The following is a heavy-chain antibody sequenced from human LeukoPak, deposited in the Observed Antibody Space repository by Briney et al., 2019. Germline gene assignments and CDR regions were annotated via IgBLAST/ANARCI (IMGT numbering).Heavy chain of an antibody. D-gene: IGHD2-21*02. V-gene: IGHV4-4*02. CDR3: ARASPPTASLDY. CDR1: GGSIRSSSW. J-gene: IGHJ4*02. Sequence: SGTLSLTCTVSGGSIRSSSWWSWVRQPPGKGLECIGEIYHSGTTNYNPSLKSRVTISVDESKNQFSLKLNSVTAADTAVYYCARASPPTASLDYWGQGTLVTVSS. CDR2: IYHSGTT.